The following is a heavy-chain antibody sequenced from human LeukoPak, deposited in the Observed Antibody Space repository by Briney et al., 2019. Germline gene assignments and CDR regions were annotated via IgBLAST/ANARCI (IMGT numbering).Heavy chain of an antibody. D-gene: IGHD6-19*01. CDR2: INANSGGT. CDR1: GYTFTGYY. J-gene: IGHJ4*02. CDR3: ARDRVAVAGPEFDY. V-gene: IGHV1-2*02. Sequence: ASVKVSCKTSGYTFTGYYMQWVRQAPGQGLEWLGWINANSGGTKFAQKFQGRVTMTRDTSISTAYMELSRLRSDDTAVYYCARDRVAVAGPEFDYWGQGTLVTVSS.